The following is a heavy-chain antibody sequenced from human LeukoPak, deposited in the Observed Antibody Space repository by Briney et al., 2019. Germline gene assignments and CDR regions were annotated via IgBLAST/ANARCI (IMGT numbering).Heavy chain of an antibody. CDR3: AKDPYYGSGSYFDY. CDR1: GFTFSSYG. Sequence: GGSLRLSCAASGFTFSSYGMHWVRKAPGKGLEWVAVISYDGSNKYYADSVKGRFTISRDNSKNTLYLQMNSLRAEDTAVYYCAKDPYYGSGSYFDYWGQGTLVTVSS. D-gene: IGHD3-10*01. CDR2: ISYDGSNK. J-gene: IGHJ4*02. V-gene: IGHV3-30*18.